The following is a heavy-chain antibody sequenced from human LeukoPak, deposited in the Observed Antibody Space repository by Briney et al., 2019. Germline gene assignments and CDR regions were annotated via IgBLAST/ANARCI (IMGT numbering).Heavy chain of an antibody. V-gene: IGHV1-2*02. D-gene: IGHD5-24*01. CDR1: GYTFTGYY. J-gene: IGHJ4*02. CDR3: VRDLNGYNKEFDY. CDR2: INPKNGGT. Sequence: GASVKVSCKTSGYTFTGYYMHWVRQAPGQGLEWMGWINPKNGGTSYAQKFQGRVTMTRDTSISTAFMDLSALRSDDTAVYYCVRDLNGYNKEFDYWGQGTLVTVSS.